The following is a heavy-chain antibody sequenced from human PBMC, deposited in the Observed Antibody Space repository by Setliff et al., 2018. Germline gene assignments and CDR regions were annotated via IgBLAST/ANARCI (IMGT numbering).Heavy chain of an antibody. CDR2: VEYSGTT. Sequence: PSETLSLTCIVSGGSINRDDYWGWIRQSPGKGLEWIGHVEYSGTTYYNPSLRSRVTMLVDASKNQFSLRLSSVTAADTAVYFCTNWYRGGWHSNYWGQGTLVTVSS. D-gene: IGHD6-19*01. CDR1: GGSINRDDY. V-gene: IGHV4-39*07. CDR3: TNWYRGGWHSNY. J-gene: IGHJ4*02.